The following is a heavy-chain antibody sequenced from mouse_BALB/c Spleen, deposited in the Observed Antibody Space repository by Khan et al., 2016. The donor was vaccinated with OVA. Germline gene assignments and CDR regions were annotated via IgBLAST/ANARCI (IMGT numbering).Heavy chain of an antibody. D-gene: IGHD1-1*01. Sequence: VQLKQSGPELVKPGASVKISCKASGYSFTGYFMNWVMQSLGKSLEWIGRINPHIGETLYNQKFKGKATFTVDESSSTAHMELRCLASEDSAVYYCARIYRSDFDYWGQGTTVTVSS. CDR2: INPHIGET. CDR1: GYSFTGYF. V-gene: IGHV1-20*02. J-gene: IGHJ2*01. CDR3: ARIYRSDFDY.